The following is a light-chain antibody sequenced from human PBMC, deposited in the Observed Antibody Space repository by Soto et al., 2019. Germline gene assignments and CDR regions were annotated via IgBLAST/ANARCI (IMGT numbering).Light chain of an antibody. CDR1: QSVSSN. V-gene: IGKV3-15*01. J-gene: IGKJ1*01. CDR2: GAS. CDR3: QQYNNWLRT. Sequence: EIVMTQSRATLSVSPGERATLSCRASQSVSSNLAWYQQKPGQAPRLLIYGASTRATGIPARFSGSGSGTEFTLTISSLQSEDFAVYYCQQYNNWLRTFGQGTKVDIK.